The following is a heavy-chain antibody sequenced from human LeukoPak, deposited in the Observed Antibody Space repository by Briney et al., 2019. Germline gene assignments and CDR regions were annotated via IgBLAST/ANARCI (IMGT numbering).Heavy chain of an antibody. Sequence: GGSLRLSCAASGFTVSSNYMSWVRHAPGKGLEGVSVIYSGGSTYYADSVKGRFTISRDNSKNTLYLQMNSLRAEDTAVYYCAGYCSGGSCYENSFDYWGQGTLVTVSS. CDR2: IYSGGST. CDR3: AGYCSGGSCYENSFDY. D-gene: IGHD2-15*01. J-gene: IGHJ4*02. CDR1: GFTVSSNY. V-gene: IGHV3-66*01.